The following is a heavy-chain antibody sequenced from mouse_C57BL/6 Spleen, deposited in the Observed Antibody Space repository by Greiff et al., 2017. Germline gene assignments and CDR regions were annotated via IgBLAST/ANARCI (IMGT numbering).Heavy chain of an antibody. Sequence: EVKLMESGAELVKPGASVKLSCTASGFNIKDYYMHWVKQRTEQGLEWIGRIDPEDGETKYAPKFQGKATITADTSSNTAYLQLSSLTSEDTAVYYCASHLITTVVAGDYWGQGTTLTVSS. J-gene: IGHJ2*01. CDR2: IDPEDGET. V-gene: IGHV14-2*01. D-gene: IGHD1-1*01. CDR3: ASHLITTVVAGDY. CDR1: GFNIKDYY.